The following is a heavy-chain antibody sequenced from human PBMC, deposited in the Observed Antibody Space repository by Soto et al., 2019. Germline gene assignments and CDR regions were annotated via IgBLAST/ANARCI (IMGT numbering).Heavy chain of an antibody. J-gene: IGHJ4*02. CDR1: GYTFTAYA. CDR2: INPGNTNT. Sequence: QVQLVQSGGEEKKPGASVKLSCEASGYTFTAYAIHWLRQAPGQRLEWMAWINPGNTNTKYSQKFLGRVSIARDTSASTADLELGSLRSEDTAVYYCARSAISPYGGLIGPFDYWGQGNLVTVSS. CDR3: ARSAISPYGGLIGPFDY. V-gene: IGHV1-3*05. D-gene: IGHD3-16*02.